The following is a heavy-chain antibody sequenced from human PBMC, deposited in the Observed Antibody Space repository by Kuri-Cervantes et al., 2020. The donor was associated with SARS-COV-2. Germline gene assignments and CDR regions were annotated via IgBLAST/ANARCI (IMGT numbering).Heavy chain of an antibody. CDR3: ARRDYDFWSGYAWFDP. J-gene: IGHJ5*02. V-gene: IGHV4-34*01. Sequence: SQTLSLTCAVYGGSFSGYYWSWIRQPPGKGLEWIGEINHSGSTNYNPSLKSRVTISVDTSKNQLSLKLSSVTAADTAVYYCARRDYDFWSGYAWFDPWGQGTLVTVSS. CDR2: INHSGST. D-gene: IGHD3-3*01. CDR1: GGSFSGYY.